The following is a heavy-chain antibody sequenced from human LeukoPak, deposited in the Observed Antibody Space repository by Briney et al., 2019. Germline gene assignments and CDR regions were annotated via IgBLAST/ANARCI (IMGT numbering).Heavy chain of an antibody. V-gene: IGHV4-34*01. CDR3: ARQKSSGWSRKGWFDP. CDR2: INHSGST. J-gene: IGHJ5*02. D-gene: IGHD6-19*01. CDR1: GGSFSGYY. Sequence: PSETLSLTCAVYGGSFSGYYWSWIRQPPGKGLEWIGEINHSGSTNYNPSLKSRVTISVDTSKNQFSLKLSSVTAADTAVYYCARQKSSGWSRKGWFDPWGQGTLVTVSS.